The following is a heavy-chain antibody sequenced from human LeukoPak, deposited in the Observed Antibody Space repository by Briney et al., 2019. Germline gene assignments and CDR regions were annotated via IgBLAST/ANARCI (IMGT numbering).Heavy chain of an antibody. J-gene: IGHJ4*02. D-gene: IGHD4-4*01. CDR1: GFTFSSYA. V-gene: IGHV3-30-3*01. Sequence: GGSLRLSCAASGFTFSSYAIHWVRQAPGKGLEWVAVISYDGSNKYKADSVKGRFTISRDNSKNTLYLQMNSLRAEDTAVDYCAGGEITRRTYDYSNYHGGGYWGQGTMVTVSS. CDR2: ISYDGSNK. CDR3: AGGEITRRTYDYSNYHGGGY.